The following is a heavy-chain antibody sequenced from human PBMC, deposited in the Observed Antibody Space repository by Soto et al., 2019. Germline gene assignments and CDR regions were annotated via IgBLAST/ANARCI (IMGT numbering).Heavy chain of an antibody. CDR2: INTDGSVA. CDR1: GLTFRSYW. Sequence: EVQLVESGGGLVQPGESLRLSCAASGLTFRSYWMHWVRQAPGKGLVWVSRINTDGSVAMYVDSVKGRFTISRDNAKNTGGGGGGGGGGGGAAVYYCVRDIQLWNLDSWGQGTLVTVSS. D-gene: IGHD2-15*01. CDR3: VRDIQLWNLDS. J-gene: IGHJ4*02. V-gene: IGHV3-74*03.